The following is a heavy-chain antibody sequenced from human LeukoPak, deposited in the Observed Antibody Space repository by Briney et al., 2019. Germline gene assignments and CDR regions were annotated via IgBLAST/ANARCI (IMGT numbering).Heavy chain of an antibody. Sequence: GGSLRLSCAASGFTFSTYAMTWVRRAPGEGLEWVSVISGSGDTTYYADSVKGRFTISRDNSRNTLYLQMNSLRAEDTALYHCARETGPLDTWGQGTMVTVSS. CDR3: ARETGPLDT. V-gene: IGHV3-23*01. CDR2: ISGSGDTT. CDR1: GFTFSTYA. D-gene: IGHD3-10*01. J-gene: IGHJ3*02.